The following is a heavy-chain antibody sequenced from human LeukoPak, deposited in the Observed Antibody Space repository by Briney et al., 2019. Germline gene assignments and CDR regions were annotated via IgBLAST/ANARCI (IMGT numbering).Heavy chain of an antibody. D-gene: IGHD2-21*01. CDR1: GFSFSNYW. CDR2: IKQDGSEK. J-gene: IGHJ4*02. Sequence: PGGSLRLSCAASGFSFSNYWMSWVRQAPGKGLEWVANIKQDGSEKFYVGSVRGRFTISRDNAKNSLYLQMNSLRAEDTAVYYCAKEYSPGSRGYFDYWGQGTLVTVSS. CDR3: AKEYSPGSRGYFDY. V-gene: IGHV3-7*03.